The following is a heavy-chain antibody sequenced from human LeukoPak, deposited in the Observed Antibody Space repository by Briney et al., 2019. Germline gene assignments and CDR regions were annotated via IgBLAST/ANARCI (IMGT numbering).Heavy chain of an antibody. V-gene: IGHV1-2*02. CDR3: ARDLAMYSPDLDY. Sequence: ASVKVSCKASGYTFTDYYSHWVRQAPGHGLEWMGWINPKTGVTKYAQNFQGRVTMTRDTSINTAYMEVSRLRSDDTGVFYCARDLAMYSPDLDYWGQGTLVTVSS. CDR1: GYTFTDYY. D-gene: IGHD1-26*01. CDR2: INPKTGVT. J-gene: IGHJ4*02.